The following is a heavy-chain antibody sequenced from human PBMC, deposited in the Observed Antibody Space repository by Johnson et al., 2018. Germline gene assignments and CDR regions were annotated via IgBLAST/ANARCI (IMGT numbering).Heavy chain of an antibody. V-gene: IGHV3-30*03. Sequence: QVQLVQSGGGVVQPGRSLRLSCAASGYTFSSYGIHWVRQAPGKGLEWVSAISYDGSSKYYADSVKGRFTISRDNSDSTAYLQMNGLRVEDTAVYYCAREADSHDAFDVWGEGTMVTVSS. D-gene: IGHD2-15*01. CDR3: AREADSHDAFDV. CDR1: GYTFSSYG. J-gene: IGHJ3*01. CDR2: ISYDGSSK.